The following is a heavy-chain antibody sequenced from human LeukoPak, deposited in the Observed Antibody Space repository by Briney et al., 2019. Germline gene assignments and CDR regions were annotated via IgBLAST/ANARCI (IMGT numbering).Heavy chain of an antibody. Sequence: GGTLRLSCEASGFTFTNYGMSWVRQAPGPGLEWVSAISGSGSGTYYADSVKGRFTISRDNSKSTLYLQTNSLRVEDTAVYYCAKLKGSYFYMDVWGKGTTVTISS. CDR3: AKLKGSYFYMDV. CDR2: ISGSGSGT. J-gene: IGHJ6*03. V-gene: IGHV3-23*01. CDR1: GFTFTNYG.